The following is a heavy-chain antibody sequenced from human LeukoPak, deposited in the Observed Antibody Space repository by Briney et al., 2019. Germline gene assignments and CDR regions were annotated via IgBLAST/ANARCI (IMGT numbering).Heavy chain of an antibody. D-gene: IGHD6-19*01. J-gene: IGHJ4*02. CDR1: GFTFTTSA. CDR3: AAGSSGWYVDY. Sequence: SVKVSCKSSGFTFTTSAVQWVRQARGQRLEWIGWIVVDSGNANYAQKFQERVTITSDMSTGTAYMELSSLRSEDTAMYYCAAGSSGWYVDYWGQGTLVTVSS. CDR2: IVVDSGNA. V-gene: IGHV1-58*01.